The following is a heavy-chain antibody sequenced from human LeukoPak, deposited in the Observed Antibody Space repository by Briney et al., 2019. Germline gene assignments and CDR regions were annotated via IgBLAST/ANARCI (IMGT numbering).Heavy chain of an antibody. CDR3: ARGYGGNSVDY. Sequence: PSETLSLTCTVSGGSISSYYWSWLRQPPGKGLEWIGYIYYSGSTNYNPSLKSRVTISVDTSKNQFSLKLSSLTAADTAVYYCARGYGGNSVDYWGQGTLVTVSS. J-gene: IGHJ4*02. V-gene: IGHV4-59*01. D-gene: IGHD4-23*01. CDR2: IYYSGST. CDR1: GGSISSYY.